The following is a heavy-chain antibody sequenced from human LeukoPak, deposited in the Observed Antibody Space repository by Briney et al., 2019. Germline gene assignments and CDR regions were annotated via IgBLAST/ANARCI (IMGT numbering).Heavy chain of an antibody. CDR3: AKDGRGRTFFGDIEY. Sequence: PGGSLRLSCAASGFSFSLYGMHWVRQAPGKGLEWVAVISNDGDSEYYSDSVKGRFTISRDNAKDTLHLQMDSLRRDDTAEYFCAKDGRGRTFFGDIEYWGQGTLVAVSS. CDR2: ISNDGDSE. D-gene: IGHD3-10*01. J-gene: IGHJ4*02. V-gene: IGHV3-30*18. CDR1: GFSFSLYG.